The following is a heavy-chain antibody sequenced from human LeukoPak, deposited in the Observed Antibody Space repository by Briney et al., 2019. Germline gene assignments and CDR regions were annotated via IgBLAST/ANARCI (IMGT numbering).Heavy chain of an antibody. Sequence: GGSLRLSCAASGFTFSSYAMSWVRQAPGKGLEWVSAISGSGGSTYYADSVKGRFTISRDNSKNTLYLQMNSLRAEDTAVYYCARDPPNYDFWSGYYHQGYFDYWGQGTLVTVSS. V-gene: IGHV3-23*01. J-gene: IGHJ4*02. CDR1: GFTFSSYA. CDR2: ISGSGGST. D-gene: IGHD3-3*01. CDR3: ARDPPNYDFWSGYYHQGYFDY.